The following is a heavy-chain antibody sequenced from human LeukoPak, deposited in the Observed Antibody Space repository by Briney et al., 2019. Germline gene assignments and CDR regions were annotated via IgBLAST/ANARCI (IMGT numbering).Heavy chain of an antibody. Sequence: SETLSLTCSVSGGSISTSNYYWVWIRQSPEKGLEWIGSIFHNGNAFYSPSLQSRVTMSLDTSKSQFYLRLTSVTAADTAVYYCARESDGIAARPLVRWGQGTLVTVSS. J-gene: IGHJ4*02. D-gene: IGHD6-6*01. V-gene: IGHV4-39*07. CDR2: IFHNGNA. CDR3: ARESDGIAARPLVR. CDR1: GGSISTSNYY.